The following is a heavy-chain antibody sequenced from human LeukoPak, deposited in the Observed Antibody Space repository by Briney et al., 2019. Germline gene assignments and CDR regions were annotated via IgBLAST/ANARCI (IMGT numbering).Heavy chain of an antibody. D-gene: IGHD2-15*01. V-gene: IGHV1-24*01. CDR1: GYTLTELS. Sequence: GASVKVSCKVSGYTLTELSMHWVRQAPGKGLEWMGGFDPEDGETIYAQKFQGRVTMTEDTSTDTAYMELSSLRSEDTAVYYCATDGSDCSDGSCYSYGMDVWGKGTTVTVSS. CDR3: ATDGSDCSDGSCYSYGMDV. CDR2: FDPEDGET. J-gene: IGHJ6*04.